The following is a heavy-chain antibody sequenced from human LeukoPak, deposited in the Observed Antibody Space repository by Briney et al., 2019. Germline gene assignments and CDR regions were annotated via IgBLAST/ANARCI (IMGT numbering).Heavy chain of an antibody. CDR3: ARLKQWLESDDY. CDR2: IYHSGST. V-gene: IGHV4-4*02. D-gene: IGHD6-19*01. CDR1: GGSISSSNW. J-gene: IGHJ4*02. Sequence: SETLSLTCAVSGGSISSSNWWSWVRQPPGKGLEWIGEIYHSGSTNYNPSLKSRVTISVDKSKIQFSLKLSSVTAADTAVYYCARLKQWLESDDYWGQGTLVTVSS.